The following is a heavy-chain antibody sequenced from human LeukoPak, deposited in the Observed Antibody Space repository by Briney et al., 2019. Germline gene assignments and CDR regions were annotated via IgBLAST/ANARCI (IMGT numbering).Heavy chain of an antibody. CDR2: INPNSGGT. D-gene: IGHD2-2*01. J-gene: IGHJ4*02. CDR3: ARERTLTSCYDY. V-gene: IGHV1-2*02. CDR1: GYTFTGYY. Sequence: ASVTVSCKASGYTFTGYYMHWVRQAPGQGLEGMGWINPNSGGTNYAQKFQGRVTMTRDTSISTAYMELSRLRSDDTAVYYCARERTLTSCYDYWGQGTLVTVPS.